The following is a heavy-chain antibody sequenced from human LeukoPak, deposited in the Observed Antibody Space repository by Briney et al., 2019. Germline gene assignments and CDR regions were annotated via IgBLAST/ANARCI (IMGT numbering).Heavy chain of an antibody. CDR1: GFTFSSYG. Sequence: PGGSLRLSCAASGFTFSSYGMHWVRQAPGKGLEWVAVIWYGGSNKYYADSVKGRFTISRDNSKNTLYLQMNSLRAEDTAVYYCAKFNGRGLWYYYYYMDVWGKGTTVTVSS. CDR2: IWYGGSNK. D-gene: IGHD2-21*01. V-gene: IGHV3-33*06. CDR3: AKFNGRGLWYYYYYMDV. J-gene: IGHJ6*03.